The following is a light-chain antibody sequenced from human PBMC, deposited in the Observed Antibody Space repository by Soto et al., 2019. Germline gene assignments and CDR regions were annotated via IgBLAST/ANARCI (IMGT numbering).Light chain of an antibody. J-gene: IGKJ5*01. V-gene: IGKV3-15*01. CDR2: GAS. CDR3: QQRSNWPPIT. Sequence: VMAQSPATLSLSPGDRATLSCTASQSINSNLAWYQQRPGQAPRLLIYGASTRATGIPARFSGSGSGTEFTVTISSLQSEDFAIYYCQQRSNWPPITFGQGTRLEIK. CDR1: QSINSN.